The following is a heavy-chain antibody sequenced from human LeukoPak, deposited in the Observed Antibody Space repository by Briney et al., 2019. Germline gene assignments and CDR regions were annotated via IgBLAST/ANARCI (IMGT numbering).Heavy chain of an antibody. V-gene: IGHV1-18*01. J-gene: IGHJ4*02. CDR1: GYTFTSYG. CDR2: ISAYNGNT. D-gene: IGHD1-26*01. Sequence: ASVKVSCKASGYTFTSYGISWVRQAPGQGLEWMGWISAYNGNTNYAQKLQGRVTITADESTSTAYMELSSLRSEDTAVYYCARTRSWELLSPFDYWGQGTLVTVSS. CDR3: ARTRSWELLSPFDY.